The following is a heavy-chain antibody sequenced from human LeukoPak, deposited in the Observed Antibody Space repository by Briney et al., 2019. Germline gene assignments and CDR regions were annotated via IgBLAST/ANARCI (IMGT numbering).Heavy chain of an antibody. J-gene: IGHJ6*02. CDR2: IYYSGST. Sequence: SETLSLTCTVSGGSISSSSYYWGWIRQPPGKGLEWIGSIYYSGSTYYNPSLKSRVTISVDTSKNQFSLKLSSVTAADTAVYYCARGGVVVAVPQNGMDVWGQGTTVTVSS. D-gene: IGHD2-15*01. CDR1: GGSISSSSYY. V-gene: IGHV4-39*07. CDR3: ARGGVVVAVPQNGMDV.